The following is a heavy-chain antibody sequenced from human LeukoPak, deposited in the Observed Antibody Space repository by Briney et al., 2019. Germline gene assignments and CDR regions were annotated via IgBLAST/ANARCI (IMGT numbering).Heavy chain of an antibody. V-gene: IGHV3-48*03. D-gene: IGHD3-10*01. J-gene: IGHJ4*02. CDR3: ARGPSGNNNLWMDY. CDR2: ISSSGSTI. CDR1: GFTVSSYE. Sequence: PGGSLRLSCAASGFTVSSYEMNWVRPAPGKGLEWISYISSSGSTIYYADSVKGRFTISRDNAKNSVYLQMNSLRAEDTAVYYCARGPSGNNNLWMDYWGQGTLVSVSS.